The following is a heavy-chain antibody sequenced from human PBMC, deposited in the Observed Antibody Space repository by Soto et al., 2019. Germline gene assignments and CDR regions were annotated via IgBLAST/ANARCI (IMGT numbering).Heavy chain of an antibody. V-gene: IGHV3-23*01. CDR2: ISRTGDSA. J-gene: IGHJ5*01. CDR1: GFSFSDYA. CDR3: AKGPDGSGYYHNWFDS. D-gene: IGHD3-22*01. Sequence: GSLRLSCAASGFSFSDYAMSWVRQAPGKGLEWVSSISRTGDSAYYADSVKGRFAISRDRSKNGLSLQMNSLRVEDTAVYYCAKGPDGSGYYHNWFDSWGQGT.